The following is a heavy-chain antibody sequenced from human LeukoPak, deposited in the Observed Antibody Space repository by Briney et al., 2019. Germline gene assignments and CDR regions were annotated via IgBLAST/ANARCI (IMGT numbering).Heavy chain of an antibody. V-gene: IGHV3-30*03. Sequence: PGGSLRLSCAASGFTFSSYGMHWVRQAPGKGLEWVAVISYDGSNKYYADSVKGRFTISRDNAKNSLYLQMNSLRAEDTALYYCASSPENRVTLDYWGQGTLVTVSS. CDR3: ASSPENRVTLDY. CDR1: GFTFSSYG. CDR2: ISYDGSNK. J-gene: IGHJ4*02. D-gene: IGHD2-21*02.